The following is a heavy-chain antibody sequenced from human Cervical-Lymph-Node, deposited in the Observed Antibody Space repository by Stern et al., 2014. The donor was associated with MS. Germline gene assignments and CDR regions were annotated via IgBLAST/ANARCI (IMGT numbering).Heavy chain of an antibody. CDR3: LFDY. CDR2: IYWDDVR. J-gene: IGHJ4*02. CDR1: GFSLHSRGVG. V-gene: IGHV2-5*02. Sequence: QITLKESGPTLVKPTETLTLTCTFSGFSLHSRGVGVGWIRQPPGKALEWLALIYWDDVRRYSPSLKRRVTITTDSTKTQVVLTVTNMDPVDTATYSRLFDYWGQGHLVTVST.